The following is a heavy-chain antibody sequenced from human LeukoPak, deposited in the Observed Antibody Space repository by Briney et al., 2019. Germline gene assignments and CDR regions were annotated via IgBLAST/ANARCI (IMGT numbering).Heavy chain of an antibody. V-gene: IGHV3-74*01. D-gene: IGHD1-26*01. CDR3: ARGWDSGDNYGFDY. J-gene: IGHJ4*02. Sequence: GGSLRLSCAASGFTFSSYCMHWVRQAPGKGLVWVSRIDNDGSNTTYADSVKGRFTISRDNAKNTMFVQMKPLSGEDAAVYYCARGWDSGDNYGFDYWGQGTLVTVSS. CDR1: GFTFSSYC. CDR2: IDNDGSNT.